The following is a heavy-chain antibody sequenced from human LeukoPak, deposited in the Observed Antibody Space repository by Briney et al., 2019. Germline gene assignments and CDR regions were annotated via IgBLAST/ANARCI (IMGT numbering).Heavy chain of an antibody. V-gene: IGHV4-34*01. D-gene: IGHD5-18*01. Sequence: SETLSLTCAVYGGSFSGYYWSWIRQPPGKGLEWIGEISHSGSTNYNPSLKSRVTISVDTSKNQFSLKLSSVTAADTAVYYCAGSYHAFDIWGQGTMVTVSS. J-gene: IGHJ3*02. CDR3: AGSYHAFDI. CDR2: ISHSGST. CDR1: GGSFSGYY.